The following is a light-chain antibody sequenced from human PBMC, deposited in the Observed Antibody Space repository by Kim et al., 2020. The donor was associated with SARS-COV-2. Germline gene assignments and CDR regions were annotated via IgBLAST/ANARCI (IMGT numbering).Light chain of an antibody. CDR3: QQANNFPWT. V-gene: IGKV1-12*01. CDR1: QDINTR. Sequence: SSVGDRVTITCRASQDINTRLAWYQQRPGMVPKLLIDGASSLQSGVPSRFSGSGSGTDFTLTIWSLQPEDFATYNCQQANNFPWTFGQGTKVDIK. CDR2: GAS. J-gene: IGKJ1*01.